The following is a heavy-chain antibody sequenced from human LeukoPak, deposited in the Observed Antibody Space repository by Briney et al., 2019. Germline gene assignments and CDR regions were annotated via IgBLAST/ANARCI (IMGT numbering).Heavy chain of an antibody. CDR1: GFTFSTYW. CDR3: ARDWGHFDS. V-gene: IGHV3-7*01. J-gene: IGHJ4*02. D-gene: IGHD7-27*01. Sequence: GGSLRLSCAASGFTFSTYWMNWVRQAPGKGLEWVANIKPDGSEKYYVDYVKGRFTISRDNAKNSLYQQMNSLRVEDTAVYYCARDWGHFDSWGQGTLVTVSS. CDR2: IKPDGSEK.